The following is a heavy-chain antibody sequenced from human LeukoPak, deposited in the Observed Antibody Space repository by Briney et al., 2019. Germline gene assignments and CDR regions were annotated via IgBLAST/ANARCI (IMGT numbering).Heavy chain of an antibody. V-gene: IGHV3-53*01. CDR1: GFTVNSNY. CDR2: IYSGGST. Sequence: PGGSLRLSCAASGFTVNSNYMSWVRQAPGKGLEWVSVIYSGGSTYYADSVKGRFTIFRDNAKNSLYLQMNSLRVEDTAVYYCARGGAARPDFWGQGTLVTVSS. D-gene: IGHD6-6*01. J-gene: IGHJ4*02. CDR3: ARGGAARPDF.